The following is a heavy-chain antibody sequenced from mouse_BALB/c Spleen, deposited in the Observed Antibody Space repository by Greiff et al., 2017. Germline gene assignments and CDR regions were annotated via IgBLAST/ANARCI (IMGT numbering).Heavy chain of an antibody. J-gene: IGHJ4*01. Sequence: VQLVESGPGLVAPSQSLSITCTVSGFSLTDYGVSWIRQPPGKGLEWLGVIWGGGSTYYNSALKSRLSISKDNSKSQVFLKMNSLQTDDTAMYYCAKHERLGHSSYAMDYWGQGTSVTVSS. CDR1: GFSLTDYG. V-gene: IGHV2-6-5*01. CDR2: IWGGGST. D-gene: IGHD1-2*01. CDR3: AKHERLGHSSYAMDY.